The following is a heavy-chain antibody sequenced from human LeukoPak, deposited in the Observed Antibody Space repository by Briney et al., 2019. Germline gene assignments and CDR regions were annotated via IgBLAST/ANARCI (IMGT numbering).Heavy chain of an antibody. CDR2: LVYDGFYK. CDR1: GFAFSSYA. J-gene: IGHJ6*02. Sequence: PGGSLRLSCAASGFAFSSYAMSWVRQAPGKGLEWVALLVYDGFYKYYADSVKGRFTISRDDSTNTLYLQLTSLRAEDTAVYYCAKDLITMVRGSPMDVWGRGTTVTVS. CDR3: AKDLITMVRGSPMDV. D-gene: IGHD3-10*01. V-gene: IGHV3-30*02.